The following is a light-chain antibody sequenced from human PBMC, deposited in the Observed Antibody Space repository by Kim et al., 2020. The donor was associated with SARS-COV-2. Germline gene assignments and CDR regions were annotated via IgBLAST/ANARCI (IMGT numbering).Light chain of an antibody. J-gene: IGLJ3*02. V-gene: IGLV2-14*03. CDR1: RSDFGDYDY. CDR2: NVN. CDR3: SSYTNTITL. Sequence: PGQSITISCTGTRSDFGDYDYVSWYQQHPGKAPKLMIYNVNSWPSGVSNRFSGSKSGYTASLTISGLQAEDEADYYCSSYTNTITLFGGGTQLTVL.